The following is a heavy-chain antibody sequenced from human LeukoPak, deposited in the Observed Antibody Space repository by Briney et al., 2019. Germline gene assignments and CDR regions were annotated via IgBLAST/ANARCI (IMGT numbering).Heavy chain of an antibody. CDR1: GYTFTSYG. D-gene: IGHD3-22*01. V-gene: IGHV1-18*01. Sequence: ASVKVSRKASGYTFTSYGISWVRQAPGQGLEWMGWISAYNGNTNYAQKLQGRVTMATDTSTSTAYMELRSLRSDDTAVYYCARDKTYYYDSSGYNLGYWGQGTLVTVSS. CDR3: ARDKTYYYDSSGYNLGY. CDR2: ISAYNGNT. J-gene: IGHJ4*02.